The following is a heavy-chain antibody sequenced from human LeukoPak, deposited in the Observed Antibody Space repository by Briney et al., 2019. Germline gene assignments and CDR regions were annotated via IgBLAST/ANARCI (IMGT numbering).Heavy chain of an antibody. D-gene: IGHD1-1*01. CDR2: ISSSSSYI. V-gene: IGHV3-21*01. CDR3: ARGQAGTLGRGWYFDL. CDR1: GFTFSSYS. Sequence: GGSLRLSCAASGFTFSSYSMNWVRQAPGKGLEWVSSISSSSSYIYYADSVKGRFTISRDNAKNSLYLQMNSLRAEDTAVYYCARGQAGTLGRGWYFDLWGRGTLVTVSS. J-gene: IGHJ2*01.